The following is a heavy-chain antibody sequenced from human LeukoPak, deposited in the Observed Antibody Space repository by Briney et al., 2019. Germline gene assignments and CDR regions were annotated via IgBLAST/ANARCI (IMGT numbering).Heavy chain of an antibody. CDR3: AREVLGGYDNGYFDY. J-gene: IGHJ4*02. Sequence: SVKVSCKASGGTFSSYAISWVRQAPGQGLEWMGGIIPIFGTANYAQKFQGRVTITTDESTSTAYMELSSLRSEDTAVYYCAREVLGGYDNGYFDYWGQGTLVTVSS. V-gene: IGHV1-69*05. CDR1: GGTFSSYA. CDR2: IIPIFGTA. D-gene: IGHD5-12*01.